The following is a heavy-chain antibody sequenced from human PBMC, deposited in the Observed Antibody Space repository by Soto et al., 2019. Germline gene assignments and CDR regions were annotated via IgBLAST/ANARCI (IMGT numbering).Heavy chain of an antibody. D-gene: IGHD6-13*01. CDR1: GGSISGGGYY. V-gene: IGHV4-31*03. Sequence: SETLSLTCTVSGGSISGGGYYWSWIRQHPGKGLEWIGYIYYSGSTYYNPSLKSRVTISVDTSKNQFSLKLSSVTAADTAVYYCARVGAAAGTYYFDYWGQGTLVTVSS. CDR2: IYYSGST. J-gene: IGHJ4*02. CDR3: ARVGAAAGTYYFDY.